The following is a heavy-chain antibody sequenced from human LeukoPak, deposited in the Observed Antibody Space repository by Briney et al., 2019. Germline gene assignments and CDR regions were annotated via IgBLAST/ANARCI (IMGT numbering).Heavy chain of an antibody. CDR3: AGELGYYYDSRPHYFDY. V-gene: IGHV4-34*01. CDR2: INHSGST. Sequence: PSETLSLTCAVYGGSDSGYYWSLIRQPPGKGLEWIGEINHSGSTNYNPSLKSRVTISVDTSKNQFSLKLSSVTAADTAVYYCAGELGYYYDSRPHYFDYWGQGTLVTVSS. J-gene: IGHJ4*02. CDR1: GGSDSGYY. D-gene: IGHD3-22*01.